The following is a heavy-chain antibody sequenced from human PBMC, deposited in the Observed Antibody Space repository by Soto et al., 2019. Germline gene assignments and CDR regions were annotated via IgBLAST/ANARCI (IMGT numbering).Heavy chain of an antibody. V-gene: IGHV1-3*01. CDR1: GYTFTSYA. CDR2: INAGNGNT. Sequence: QVQLVQSGAEVKKPGASVKVSCKASGYTFTSYAMHWVRQAPGQRLEWMGWINAGNGNTKYSQKFQGRVTITRDTSASTAYMELSSLRSEDTAVYYCASWAPPTYYYDGMDVWGQGTTVTVSS. D-gene: IGHD3-16*01. J-gene: IGHJ6*02. CDR3: ASWAPPTYYYDGMDV.